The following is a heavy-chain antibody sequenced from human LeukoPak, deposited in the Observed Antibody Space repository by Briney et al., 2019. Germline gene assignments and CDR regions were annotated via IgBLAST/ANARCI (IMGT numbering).Heavy chain of an antibody. CDR1: GFTFSTFG. CDR2: IKQDGSEK. Sequence: GGSLRLSCAASGFTFSTFGMHWVRQAPGKGLEWVANIKQDGSEKYYVDSVKGRFTISRDNAKNSLYLQMNSLRAEDTAVYYCAREGSSSWYNYYYGMDVWGQGTTVTVSS. V-gene: IGHV3-7*01. J-gene: IGHJ6*02. D-gene: IGHD6-13*01. CDR3: AREGSSSWYNYYYGMDV.